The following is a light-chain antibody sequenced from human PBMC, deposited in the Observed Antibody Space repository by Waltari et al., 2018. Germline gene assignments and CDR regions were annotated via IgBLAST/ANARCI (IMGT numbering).Light chain of an antibody. V-gene: IGLV2-14*03. CDR2: DVS. CDR3: SSYTSSSTLHVL. Sequence: QSALTQPASVSGSPGQSITISCTGTSSDVGAYNYVSWYQQHPGKAPKLMIYDVSNRPSGVSNRFSGSKSGNTASLTISGLHAEDEAYYYCSSYTSSSTLHVLFGGGTKLTVL. J-gene: IGLJ2*01. CDR1: SSDVGAYNY.